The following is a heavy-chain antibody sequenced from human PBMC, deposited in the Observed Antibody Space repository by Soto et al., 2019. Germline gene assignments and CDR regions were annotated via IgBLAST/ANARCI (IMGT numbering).Heavy chain of an antibody. CDR2: INHSGST. D-gene: IGHD3-10*01. Sequence: SETLSLTCAVYGGSFSGYYWSWIRQPPGKGLEWIGEINHSGSTNYNPSLKSRVTISVDTSKNQFSLKLSSVTAADTAVYYCARGNVLPSFRFDPWGQGTLVTVSS. CDR3: ARGNVLPSFRFDP. V-gene: IGHV4-34*01. J-gene: IGHJ5*02. CDR1: GGSFSGYY.